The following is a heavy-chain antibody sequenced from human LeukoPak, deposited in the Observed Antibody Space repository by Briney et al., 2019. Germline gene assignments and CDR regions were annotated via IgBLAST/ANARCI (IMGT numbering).Heavy chain of an antibody. CDR3: AGRGYSYGPRDY. D-gene: IGHD5-18*01. CDR1: GGSISSYY. J-gene: IGHJ4*02. CDR2: IYYSGST. V-gene: IGHV4-59*08. Sequence: KPSETLSLTCTVSGGSISSYYWSWIRQPPGKGLEWIGYIYYSGSTNYNPSLMSRVTISVDTSKNQFSLKLSSVAAADTAVYYCAGRGYSYGPRDYWGQGTLVTVSS.